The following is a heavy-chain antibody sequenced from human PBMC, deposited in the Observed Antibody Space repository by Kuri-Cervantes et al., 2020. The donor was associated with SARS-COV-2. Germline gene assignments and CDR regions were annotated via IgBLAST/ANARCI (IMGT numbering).Heavy chain of an antibody. CDR3: ARLRYCSSTSCWHFDY. CDR1: GYSISSGHY. J-gene: IGHJ4*02. Sequence: SQTLSLTCAVSGYSISSGHYWGWIRQPPGKGLEWIGSIYHSGSTYYNPSLKSRVTISVDTSKNQFSLKLSSVTAADTAVYYCARLRYCSSTSCWHFDYWGQGTLVTVSS. CDR2: IYHSGST. V-gene: IGHV4-38-2*01. D-gene: IGHD2-2*01.